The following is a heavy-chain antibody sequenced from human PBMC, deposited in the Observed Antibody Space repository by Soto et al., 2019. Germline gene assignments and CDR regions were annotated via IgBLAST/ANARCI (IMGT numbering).Heavy chain of an antibody. CDR2: IYYSGRT. CDR1: GGSISSGGYF. J-gene: IGHJ5*02. CDR3: ARNHDSSGYYSGWFDP. Sequence: PSETLSLTCTVSGGSISSGGYFWSWVRQHPGKGLEWIGNIYYSGRTYYNPSLKSRVTISVDTSKNQFSLKLSSVTAADTAVYYCARNHDSSGYYSGWFDPWGQGTLVTVSS. V-gene: IGHV4-31*03. D-gene: IGHD3-22*01.